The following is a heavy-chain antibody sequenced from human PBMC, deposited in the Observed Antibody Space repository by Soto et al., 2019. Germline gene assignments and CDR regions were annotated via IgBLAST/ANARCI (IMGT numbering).Heavy chain of an antibody. CDR2: ISGSGGST. D-gene: IGHD1-26*01. Sequence: SGGSLRLSCAASGFTFSSYAMSWVRQAPGKGLEWVSAISGSGGSTYYADSVKGRFTISRDNSKNTLYLQMNSLRAEDTAVYYCAKDPPRSSYYYYMDVWGKGTTVTVSS. CDR1: GFTFSSYA. CDR3: AKDPPRSSYYYYMDV. J-gene: IGHJ6*03. V-gene: IGHV3-23*01.